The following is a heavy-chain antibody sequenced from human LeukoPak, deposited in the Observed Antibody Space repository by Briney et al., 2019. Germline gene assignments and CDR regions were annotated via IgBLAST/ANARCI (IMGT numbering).Heavy chain of an antibody. D-gene: IGHD5-12*01. CDR2: ISWNSGTI. J-gene: IGHJ4*02. V-gene: IGHV3-9*01. CDR3: AKVDSGYEDGPFDY. CDR1: GFIFDDYA. Sequence: GRSLRLSCAASGFIFDDYAMHWVRQAPGKGLEWVSGISWNSGTIGYADSVKGRFTISRDNAKNSLYLQMNSLRAEDTALYYCAKVDSGYEDGPFDYWGQGTLVTVSS.